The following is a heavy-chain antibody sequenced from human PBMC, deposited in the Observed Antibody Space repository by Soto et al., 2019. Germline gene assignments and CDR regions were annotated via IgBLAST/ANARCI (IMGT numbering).Heavy chain of an antibody. Sequence: EVQLLESGGGLVQPGGSLRLSCVASQFTFSSYAMSWVRRAPGKGLEWVSAISGSGGSTYYADSVKGRFAVSRDNSKSTLYLQMNSLRDEDTAVYYCAKVPTGEMATVFQAFDIWGQGTMVTVSS. CDR2: ISGSGGST. V-gene: IGHV3-23*01. CDR3: AKVPTGEMATVFQAFDI. CDR1: QFTFSSYA. D-gene: IGHD4-4*01. J-gene: IGHJ3*02.